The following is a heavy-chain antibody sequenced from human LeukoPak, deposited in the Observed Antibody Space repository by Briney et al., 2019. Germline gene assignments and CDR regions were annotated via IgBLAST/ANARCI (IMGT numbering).Heavy chain of an antibody. D-gene: IGHD3-22*01. Sequence: SETLSLTCTVSGGSISSYYWSWIRQPAGKGLEWIGYIYYSGSTNYNPSLKSRVTISVDTSKNQFSLKLSSVTAADTAVYYCARHAPYYYDSGGYYYEYYFDYWGQGTLVTVSS. J-gene: IGHJ4*02. CDR2: IYYSGST. CDR1: GGSISSYY. CDR3: ARHAPYYYDSGGYYYEYYFDY. V-gene: IGHV4-59*08.